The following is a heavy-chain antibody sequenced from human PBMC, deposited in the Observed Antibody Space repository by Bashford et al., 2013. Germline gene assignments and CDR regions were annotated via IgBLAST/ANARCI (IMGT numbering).Heavy chain of an antibody. CDR2: INAGNGNT. CDR1: GYTFTSYA. D-gene: IGHD3-16*02. Sequence: ASVKVSCKASGYTFTSYAMHWVRQAPGQRLEWMGWINAGNGNTKYSQKFQGRVTITRDTSASTAYMELSSLRSEDTAVYYCARDSRFGGVIERPDYWGQGTLVTVSS. J-gene: IGHJ4*02. V-gene: IGHV1-3*01. CDR3: ARDSRFGGVIERPDY.